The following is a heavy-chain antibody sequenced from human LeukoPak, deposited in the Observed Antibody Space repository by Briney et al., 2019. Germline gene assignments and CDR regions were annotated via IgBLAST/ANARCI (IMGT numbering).Heavy chain of an antibody. Sequence: ASVTLSCTASGYTVTGYYMHWVRQAPGQGLEWMGWINPNSGGTNYAQKFQGRVTMTRDTSISTAYMELSRLRSDDTAVYYCASGDCSSTSCYRNYYYYYGMDVWGQGTTVTVSS. CDR3: ASGDCSSTSCYRNYYYYYGMDV. V-gene: IGHV1-2*02. CDR2: INPNSGGT. D-gene: IGHD2-2*01. CDR1: GYTVTGYY. J-gene: IGHJ6*02.